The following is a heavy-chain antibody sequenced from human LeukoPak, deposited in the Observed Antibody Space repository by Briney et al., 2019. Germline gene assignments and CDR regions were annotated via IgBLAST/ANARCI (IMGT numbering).Heavy chain of an antibody. V-gene: IGHV1-2*02. CDR1: GYTFTGYY. J-gene: IGHJ3*02. Sequence: ASVKVSCKASGYTFTGYYIHWVRQAPGQGLEWMGWINPNSGGTDYAQKFKGRVTMTRDTSISTAYMEMSSLTSDDTAVYYCARIISYSGADPFDIWGQGTMVTVST. CDR3: ARIISYSGADPFDI. CDR2: INPNSGGT. D-gene: IGHD1-26*01.